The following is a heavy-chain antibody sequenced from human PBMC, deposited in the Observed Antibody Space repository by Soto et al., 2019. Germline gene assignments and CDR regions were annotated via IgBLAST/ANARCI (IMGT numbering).Heavy chain of an antibody. CDR3: AKYFETFGAVAGTGGY. Sequence: QVQLVESGGGVVQPGRSLRLSCAASGFTVSSYGMHWVRQAPGKGLEWVAVISYDGSNKYYADSVKGRFTISRDNSKNTLYLQMNSLRAEDTAVYYCAKYFETFGAVAGTGGYWGQGTLVTVSS. CDR2: ISYDGSNK. CDR1: GFTVSSYG. V-gene: IGHV3-30*18. J-gene: IGHJ4*02. D-gene: IGHD6-19*01.